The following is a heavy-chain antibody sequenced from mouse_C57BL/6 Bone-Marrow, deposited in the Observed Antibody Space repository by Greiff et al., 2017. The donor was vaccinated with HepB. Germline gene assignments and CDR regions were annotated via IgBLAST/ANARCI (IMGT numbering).Heavy chain of an antibody. CDR2: ISNGGGST. V-gene: IGHV5-12*01. CDR3: ARPLAIYYGKGSFAY. J-gene: IGHJ3*01. D-gene: IGHD2-1*01. Sequence: EVQLQESGGGLVQPGGSLKLSCAASGFTFSDYYMYWVRQTPEKRLEWVAYISNGGGSTYYPDTVKGRFTISRDNAKNTLYLQMSRLKSEDTAMYYCARPLAIYYGKGSFAYWGQGTLVTVSA. CDR1: GFTFSDYY.